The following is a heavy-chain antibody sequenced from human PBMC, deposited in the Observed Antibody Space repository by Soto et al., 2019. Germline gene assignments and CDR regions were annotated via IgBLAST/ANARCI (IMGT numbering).Heavy chain of an antibody. CDR3: ARAEHYYDSSGYYQWDY. J-gene: IGHJ4*02. D-gene: IGHD3-22*01. CDR1: GFTFSTYA. CDR2: ISYDGSDK. Sequence: QVQLVESGGGVVQPGRSLRLSCAASGFTFSTYAMHWVRQAPGKGLEWVSLISYDGSDKYYADSLKGRFIISRDNSKNTLYLQMNSLRAEDTAVYYWARAEHYYDSSGYYQWDYWGQGTLVTVSS. V-gene: IGHV3-30-3*01.